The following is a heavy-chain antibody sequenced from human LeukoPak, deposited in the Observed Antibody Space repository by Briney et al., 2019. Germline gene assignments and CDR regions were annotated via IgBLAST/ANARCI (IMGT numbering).Heavy chain of an antibody. Sequence: ASVTVSFTASGYTFTVHYMHWVRQAPGQGLEWMGWINPNSGGTNYAQKFQGRVTMTRDTSISTAYMELSRLRSDDTAVYYCARDSSRGIAAAPWGQGTLVTVSS. CDR1: GYTFTVHY. D-gene: IGHD6-13*01. J-gene: IGHJ5*02. V-gene: IGHV1-2*02. CDR3: ARDSSRGIAAAP. CDR2: INPNSGGT.